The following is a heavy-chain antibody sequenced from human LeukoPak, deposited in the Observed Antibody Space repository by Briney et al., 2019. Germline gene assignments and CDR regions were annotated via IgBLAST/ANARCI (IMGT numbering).Heavy chain of an antibody. Sequence: GESLKISCKGSGFDISSYWIGWVRQMPGKGLDWMGDIYPRDSDTRYSPSFQGQVSLSVDRSINTAFLHWKNLRASDTAMYYCDRQWTKAFDIWGQGTLVTVS. CDR3: DRQWTKAFDI. V-gene: IGHV5-51*01. J-gene: IGHJ3*02. CDR2: IYPRDSDT. CDR1: GFDISSYW. D-gene: IGHD3/OR15-3a*01.